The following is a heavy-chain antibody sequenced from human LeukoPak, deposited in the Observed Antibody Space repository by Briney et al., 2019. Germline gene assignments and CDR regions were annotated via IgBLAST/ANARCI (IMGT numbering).Heavy chain of an antibody. V-gene: IGHV3-66*01. Sequence: GGSLRFSCAASGFTVSSNYMSWVRQAPGKGLEWVSVIYSGGTTYYADSVKGRFTISRDNSKNTLYLQMNSLRAEDTAVYYCARTTPFPPLFDYGGQEPLAPV. D-gene: IGHD1-1*01. CDR3: ARTTPFPPLFDY. CDR1: GFTVSSNY. CDR2: IYSGGTT. J-gene: IGHJ4*02.